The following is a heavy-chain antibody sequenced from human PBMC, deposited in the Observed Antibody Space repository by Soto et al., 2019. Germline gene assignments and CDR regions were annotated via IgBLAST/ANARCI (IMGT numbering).Heavy chain of an antibody. CDR2: IYHSGST. J-gene: IGHJ6*02. CDR3: ARDRRVLLWFGESSPYGMDV. CDR1: GGSISSSNW. Sequence: NPSETLSLTCAVSGGSISSSNWWSWVRQPPGKGLEWIGEIYHSGSTNYNPSLKSRVTISVDKSKNQFSLKLSSVTAADTAVYYCARDRRVLLWFGESSPYGMDVWGQGTTVTVSS. D-gene: IGHD3-10*01. V-gene: IGHV4-4*02.